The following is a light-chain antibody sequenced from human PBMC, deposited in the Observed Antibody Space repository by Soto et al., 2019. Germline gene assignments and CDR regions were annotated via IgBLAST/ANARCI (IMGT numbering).Light chain of an antibody. Sequence: DIQMTQSPSTLSGSVGDRVTITCRASQTISSWLAWYQQKPGEAPKLLIYKASTLKSGVPSRFSGSGSGTKFTLTINSLQPDDFATSYCQHYNSYSEAFGQETKV. V-gene: IGKV1-5*03. CDR2: KAS. CDR1: QTISSW. CDR3: QHYNSYSEA. J-gene: IGKJ1*01.